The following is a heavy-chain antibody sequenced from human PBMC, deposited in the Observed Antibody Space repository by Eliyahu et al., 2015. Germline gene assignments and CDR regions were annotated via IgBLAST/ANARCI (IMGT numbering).Heavy chain of an antibody. D-gene: IGHD2-15*01. CDR1: GFSXXNARMG. J-gene: IGHJ4*02. CDR3: ARIRGPYCSGGSCYSYSDY. V-gene: IGHV2-26*01. CDR2: IFSNDEK. Sequence: QVTLKESGPVLVKPTETLTLTCTVSGFSXXNARMGVSWIRQPPGKALEWLAHIFSNDEKSYTTSLKSRLTISKDTSKSQVVLTMTNMDPVDTATYYCARIRGPYCSGGSCYSYSDYWGQGTLVTVSS.